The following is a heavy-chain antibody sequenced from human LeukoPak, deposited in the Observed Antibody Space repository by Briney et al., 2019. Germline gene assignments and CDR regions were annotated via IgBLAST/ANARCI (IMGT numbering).Heavy chain of an antibody. V-gene: IGHV3-48*03. CDR1: GFTFSSYE. CDR2: ISSSGSTI. CDR3: ARSWGRVRGDHDY. Sequence: GGPLRLSCAASGFTFSSYEMNWVRQAPGKGLEWVSYISSSGSTIYYADSVKGRFTISRDNAKNSLYLQMNSLRAEDTAVYYCARSWGRVRGDHDYWGQGTLVTVSS. J-gene: IGHJ4*02. D-gene: IGHD3-10*01.